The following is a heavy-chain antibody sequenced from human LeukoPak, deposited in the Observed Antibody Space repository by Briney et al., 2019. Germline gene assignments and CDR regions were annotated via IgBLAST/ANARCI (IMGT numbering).Heavy chain of an antibody. Sequence: GGSLRLSCAASGFTFSNYAMHWVRQAPGKGVEWVAYISGSGHDINYSDSEKGRFTISRDNAKNSLYLQMSSLRVEDTAVYYCTRDPRHFDSCGQGTLVTVSS. CDR3: TRDPRHFDS. J-gene: IGHJ5*01. D-gene: IGHD6-6*01. CDR1: GFTFSNYA. CDR2: ISGSGHDI. V-gene: IGHV3-21*05.